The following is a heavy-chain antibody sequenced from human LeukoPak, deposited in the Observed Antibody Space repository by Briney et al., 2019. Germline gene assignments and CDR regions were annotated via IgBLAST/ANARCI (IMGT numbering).Heavy chain of an antibody. D-gene: IGHD6-19*01. CDR3: ARELEIAVAGTLGY. CDR1: GFTFSSYA. J-gene: IGHJ4*02. CDR2: IWYDGSNK. Sequence: PGGSLRLSRAASGFTFSSYAMHWVRQAPGKGLEWVAVIWYDGSNKYYADSVKGRFTTSRDHSKNTLYLQMKSLRAEDTAVYYCARELEIAVAGTLGYWGQGTLVTVSS. V-gene: IGHV3-33*01.